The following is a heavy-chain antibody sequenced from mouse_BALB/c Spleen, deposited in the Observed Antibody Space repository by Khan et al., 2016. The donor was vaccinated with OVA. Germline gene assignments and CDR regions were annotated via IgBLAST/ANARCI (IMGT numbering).Heavy chain of an antibody. CDR1: GYTFTSYY. D-gene: IGHD4-1*01. J-gene: IGHJ1*01. Sequence: VQLQQSGAELVKPGASVKLSCKASGYTFTSYYMYWVKQRPGQGLEWIGGINPSNGGTNFNEKFKSKATLTVDKSPSTAYMQFSSLPSEDSAVYYCTRNWDWYFDVWGAGSTVTVSS. CDR2: INPSNGGT. CDR3: TRNWDWYFDV. V-gene: IGHV1S81*02.